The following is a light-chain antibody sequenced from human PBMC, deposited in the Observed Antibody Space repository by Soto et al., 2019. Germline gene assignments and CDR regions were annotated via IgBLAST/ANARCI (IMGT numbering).Light chain of an antibody. V-gene: IGKV1-39*01. Sequence: DIQRTQSASSLSASVGYRVTITCRASQSISSYLNWYQQKPGQAPKILIYGASNLQSGVPSRFIGSGYATDFSLTISRLQHEDCATYYSQQKYKNSWTFGPGTKVD. CDR3: QQKYKNSWT. J-gene: IGKJ3*01. CDR1: QSISSY. CDR2: GAS.